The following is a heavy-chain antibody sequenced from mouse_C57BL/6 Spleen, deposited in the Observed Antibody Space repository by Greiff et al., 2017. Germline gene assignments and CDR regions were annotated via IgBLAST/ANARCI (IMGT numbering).Heavy chain of an antibody. CDR1: GFSLTSYG. CDR3: ARTGRGSDGAMDY. J-gene: IGHJ4*01. Sequence: QVQLKESGPGLVAPSQSLSITCTVSGFSLTSYGVDWVRQSPGKGLEWLGVIWGVGSTNYNSALKSRLSISKDNSKSQVFLKMNSLQTDDTAMYYCARTGRGSDGAMDYWGQGTSVTVSS. V-gene: IGHV2-6*01. CDR2: IWGVGST. D-gene: IGHD4-1*01.